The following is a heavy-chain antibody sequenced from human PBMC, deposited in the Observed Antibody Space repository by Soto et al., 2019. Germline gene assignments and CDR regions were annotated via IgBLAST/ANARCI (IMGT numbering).Heavy chain of an antibody. CDR3: AREDLGTFDV. V-gene: IGHV4-30-2*01. CDR1: GGSISSGGYS. J-gene: IGHJ3*01. CDR2: IYSGGST. Sequence: QLQLQESGSGLVKPSQTLSLTCVVSGGSISSGGYSWSWIRQPPGKGLEWIGYIYSGGSTFYNPSLQSRVTISVDRSKNQFSLKLISVTAADTAVYYCAREDLGTFDVWGQGTMVTVSS.